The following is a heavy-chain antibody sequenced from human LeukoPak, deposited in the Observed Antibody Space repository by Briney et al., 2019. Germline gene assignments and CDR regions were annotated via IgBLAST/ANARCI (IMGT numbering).Heavy chain of an antibody. J-gene: IGHJ4*02. CDR2: IYYSGST. V-gene: IGHV4-59*01. D-gene: IGHD1-26*01. CDR3: ARVGATLDY. CDR1: SDSTSSYY. Sequence: KPSETLSLTCTVSSDSTSSYYWSWIRQPPGKGLEWIGYIYYSGSTNYNPSLESRVTISIDTSKNQFSLKLSSVTAADTAVYYCARVGATLDYWGQGTLVTVSS.